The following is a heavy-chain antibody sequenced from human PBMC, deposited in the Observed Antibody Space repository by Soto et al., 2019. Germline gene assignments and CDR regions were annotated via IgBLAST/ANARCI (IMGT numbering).Heavy chain of an antibody. Sequence: QVQLQESGPGLVKPSQTLSLTCTVSGGSISSGGYYWSWIRQHPGKGLEWLGYIYYSGSTYYNPSLKRRVTISVDTSKNQFSLKLSSVTAADTAGYYCARAHAPYYYHMDVWGKGTTVTVSS. CDR3: ARAHAPYYYHMDV. V-gene: IGHV4-31*03. CDR1: GGSISSGGYY. J-gene: IGHJ6*03. CDR2: IYYSGST.